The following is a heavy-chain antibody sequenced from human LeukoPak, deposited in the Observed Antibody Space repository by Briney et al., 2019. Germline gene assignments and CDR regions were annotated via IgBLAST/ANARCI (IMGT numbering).Heavy chain of an antibody. V-gene: IGHV3-21*01. CDR1: GFTFSSYS. CDR3: ARDNRGSGWSTFDY. Sequence: PGGSLRLSCAASGFTFSSYSMNWVRQAPGKGLEWVSSISSSSSYIYYADSVKGRFTISRDNAKNSLYLQMNSLRAEDTAVYYRARDNRGSGWSTFDYWGQGTLVTVSS. CDR2: ISSSSSYI. J-gene: IGHJ4*02. D-gene: IGHD6-19*01.